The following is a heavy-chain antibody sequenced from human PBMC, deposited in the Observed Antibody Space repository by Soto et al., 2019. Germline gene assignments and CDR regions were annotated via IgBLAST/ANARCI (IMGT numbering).Heavy chain of an antibody. V-gene: IGHV1-2*02. CDR3: ARVRRSPYAMDV. Sequence: QVQLVQSGAEVKKPGASVKVSCKASGYTFTGHYIHWVRQAPGQGLEWMGWINPISGDTEYAQKFQGTVTMTRDTSISTAYMDLRSLISDDTAVYYCARVRRSPYAMDVWGQGTTVTVSS. D-gene: IGHD2-2*01. CDR1: GYTFTGHY. CDR2: INPISGDT. J-gene: IGHJ6*02.